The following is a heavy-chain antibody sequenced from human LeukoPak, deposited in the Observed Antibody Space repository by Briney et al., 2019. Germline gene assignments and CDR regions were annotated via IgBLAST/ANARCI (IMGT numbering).Heavy chain of an antibody. D-gene: IGHD3-9*01. CDR2: IYTSGST. Sequence: SETLSLTCTVSVGSLSSGSYYWSWTRQPAGKGLEWLGRIYTSGSTNYNPSLKSRVTISVDTSKNQFSLKLSSVTAADTAVYYCARESPDYDILTGYYQDDYWGQGTLVTVSS. CDR1: VGSLSSGSYY. V-gene: IGHV4-61*02. CDR3: ARESPDYDILTGYYQDDY. J-gene: IGHJ4*02.